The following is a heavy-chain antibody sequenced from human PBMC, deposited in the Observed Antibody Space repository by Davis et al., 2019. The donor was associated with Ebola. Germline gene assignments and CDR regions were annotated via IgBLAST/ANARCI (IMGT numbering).Heavy chain of an antibody. J-gene: IGHJ4*02. V-gene: IGHV3-74*03. D-gene: IGHD3-22*01. Sequence: HTGGSLRLSCAASGFTFSSYWMHWVRQAPGKGLVWVSCINRDGSTTTYADSVKGRFTISRDNAKNTLYLQMNSLRAEDTAVYYCANEYYYESSGVDYWGQGTLVTVSS. CDR2: INRDGSTT. CDR1: GFTFSSYW. CDR3: ANEYYYESSGVDY.